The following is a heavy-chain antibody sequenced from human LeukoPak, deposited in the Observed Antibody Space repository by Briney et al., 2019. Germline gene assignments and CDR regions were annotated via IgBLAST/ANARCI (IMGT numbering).Heavy chain of an antibody. Sequence: GGSLRLSCAASGFTFSSYSMNWVRQAPGKGLEWVSSISSSSSYIYYADSVKGRFTISRDNAKNSLYLRMNSLRAEDTAVYYCASEGIVATIDYWGQGTLVTVSS. J-gene: IGHJ4*02. CDR2: ISSSSSYI. V-gene: IGHV3-21*01. D-gene: IGHD5-12*01. CDR3: ASEGIVATIDY. CDR1: GFTFSSYS.